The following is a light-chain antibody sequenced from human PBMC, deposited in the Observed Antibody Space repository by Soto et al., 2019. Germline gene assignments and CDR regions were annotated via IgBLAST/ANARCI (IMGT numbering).Light chain of an antibody. CDR1: QSVSSN. CDR2: GAS. Sequence: EIVMTQSPATLSVSPGERATLSCRASQSVSSNLAWYQQKPGQAPRLLIYGASTRATGIPARFSGSGSGTEFTLTISSLQSEDFAVCYCQQYNNWPPFSFGPGTNVDIK. CDR3: QQYNNWPPFS. J-gene: IGKJ3*01. V-gene: IGKV3-15*01.